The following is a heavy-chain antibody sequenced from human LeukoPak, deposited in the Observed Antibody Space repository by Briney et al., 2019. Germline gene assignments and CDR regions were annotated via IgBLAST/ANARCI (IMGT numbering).Heavy chain of an antibody. CDR1: GFIFSSYA. J-gene: IGHJ4*02. CDR3: AKEDGYSYGFLAY. V-gene: IGHV3-23*01. D-gene: IGHD5-18*01. Sequence: GGSLRLSCAASGFIFSSYAMSWVRQAPGKGLEWVSSISDNRGTTYYAESVKGRFTISRDNPKNTLYLQMSSLRVEDTAVYYCAKEDGYSYGFLAYWGQGTLVTVSS. CDR2: ISDNRGTT.